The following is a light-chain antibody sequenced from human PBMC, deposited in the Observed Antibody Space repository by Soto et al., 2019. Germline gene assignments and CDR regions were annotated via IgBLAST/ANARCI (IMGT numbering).Light chain of an antibody. V-gene: IGLV2-14*01. Sequence: QSVLTQPASVSGSPGQSITISCTGTSSDVGDYNYVSWYQQHPDKAPKLMIYDVSNRPSGVSNRFSGSKSGNTASLTISGLQAEDEADYYCSSYTSSSTLYVFGPGTKVTVL. CDR2: DVS. CDR1: SSDVGDYNY. CDR3: SSYTSSSTLYV. J-gene: IGLJ1*01.